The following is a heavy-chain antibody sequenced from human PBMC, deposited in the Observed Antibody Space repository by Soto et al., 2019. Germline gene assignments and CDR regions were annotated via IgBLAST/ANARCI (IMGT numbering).Heavy chain of an antibody. D-gene: IGHD3-10*01. CDR2: ISGSGGST. CDR3: AKANTYYYGSGSHTFDY. Sequence: GGSLSLSCAASGFTFSSYAMSWVRQAPGKGLEWVSAISGSGGSTYYADSVKGRFTISRDNSKNTLYLQMNSLRAEDTAVYYCAKANTYYYGSGSHTFDYWGQGTLVTVSS. CDR1: GFTFSSYA. J-gene: IGHJ4*02. V-gene: IGHV3-23*01.